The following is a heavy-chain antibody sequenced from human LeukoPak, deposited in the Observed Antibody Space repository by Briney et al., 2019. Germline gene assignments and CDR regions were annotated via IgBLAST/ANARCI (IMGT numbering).Heavy chain of an antibody. CDR3: ARALSKYCSGGSCYGGY. Sequence: GGSLRLSCAASGFTFSSYWMSWVRQAPGKGLEWVANIKQDGREKYSVDSVKGRFTISRDNAKNSLYLQMNSLRAEDTAVYYCARALSKYCSGGSCYGGYWGQGTLVTVSS. CDR2: IKQDGREK. V-gene: IGHV3-7*01. CDR1: GFTFSSYW. D-gene: IGHD2-15*01. J-gene: IGHJ4*02.